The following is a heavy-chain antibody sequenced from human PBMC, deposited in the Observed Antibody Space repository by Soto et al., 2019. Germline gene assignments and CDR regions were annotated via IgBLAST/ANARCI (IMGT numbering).Heavy chain of an antibody. D-gene: IGHD1-7*01. J-gene: IGHJ4*02. CDR3: ARDGIGGTVFRGYLVY. CDR1: GGIFHGYG. CDR2: IRFDGSNE. V-gene: IGHV3-33*01. Sequence: QEQLVESGGGVVQPGTSLRLSCAVPGGIFHGYGMHWVRQAPGKGLEWVAIIRFDGSNEEYADSVKGRFTISRDNSKNTLYLQMNTLGAEDTAVYYCARDGIGGTVFRGYLVYWGRGTVVTVSS.